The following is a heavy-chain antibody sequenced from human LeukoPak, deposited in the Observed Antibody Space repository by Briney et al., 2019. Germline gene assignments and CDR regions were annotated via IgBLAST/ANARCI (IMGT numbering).Heavy chain of an antibody. CDR3: ARGVPAAILGYYYFYMDV. Sequence: SETLSLTCAVYGGSFSGYYWSWIRQPPGKGLEWIGEINHSGSTNYNPSLKSRVTISVDTSKNQFSLNLNSVTAADTAVYHCARGVPAAILGYYYFYMDVWGKGTTVTVSS. CDR2: INHSGST. V-gene: IGHV4-34*01. CDR1: GGSFSGYY. D-gene: IGHD2-2*02. J-gene: IGHJ6*03.